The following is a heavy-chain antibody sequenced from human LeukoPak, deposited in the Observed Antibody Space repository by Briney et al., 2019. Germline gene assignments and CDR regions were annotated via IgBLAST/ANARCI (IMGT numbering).Heavy chain of an antibody. D-gene: IGHD4-17*01. CDR1: GFTFSDYY. CDR3: ARGPYGDYVDAFDI. J-gene: IGHJ3*02. CDR2: ITSSSSTI. Sequence: PGVSLRLSCAASGFTFSDYYMSWIRQAPGKGLEWLSYITSSSSTIYYADSVKGRFTISRDNAKNSLYLQMNSLRDEDTAVYYCARGPYGDYVDAFDIWGQGTMVTASS. V-gene: IGHV3-11*04.